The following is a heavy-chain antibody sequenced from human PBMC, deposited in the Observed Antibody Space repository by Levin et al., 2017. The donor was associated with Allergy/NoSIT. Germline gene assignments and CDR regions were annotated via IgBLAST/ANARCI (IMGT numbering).Heavy chain of an antibody. J-gene: IGHJ4*02. V-gene: IGHV3-48*03. Sequence: LSLTCAASGFTFSSYEMNWVSRAPGKGLEWVSYISSTGSTIYSADSVKGRFTISRDNAKNSLYLHMNSLRAEDTAVYYCARQLGNFWSGYNYFDYWGQGTLVTVSS. CDR3: ARQLGNFWSGYNYFDY. CDR2: ISSTGSTI. D-gene: IGHD3-3*01. CDR1: GFTFSSYE.